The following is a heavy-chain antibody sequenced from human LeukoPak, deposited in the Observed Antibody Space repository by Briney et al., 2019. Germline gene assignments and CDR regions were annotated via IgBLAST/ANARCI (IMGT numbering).Heavy chain of an antibody. D-gene: IGHD6-13*01. V-gene: IGHV1-18*01. J-gene: IGHJ5*02. CDR3: ARVALAAAGPTDYNWFDP. CDR1: GYTFTSYG. CDR2: ISAYNGNT. Sequence: ASVKVSCKAAGYTFTSYGISWVRQAPAQGLEWMGWISAYNGNTNYAQKLQGRVTMTTDTSTSTAYMELRSLRSDDTAVYYCARVALAAAGPTDYNWFDPWGQGTLVTVSS.